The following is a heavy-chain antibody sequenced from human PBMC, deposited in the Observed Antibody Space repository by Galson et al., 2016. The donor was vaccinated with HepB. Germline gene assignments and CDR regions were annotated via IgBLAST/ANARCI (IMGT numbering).Heavy chain of an antibody. V-gene: IGHV1-69*13. Sequence: SVKVSCKASGGTFSRNAISWVRQAPGQGLEWVGGIIPIFYTTNYAQKFQGRVTIIADESRSTVYMEVSSLTSEDTAVYFCASWVYGDYFDYWGQGSLDTVSS. CDR2: IIPIFYTT. D-gene: IGHD4-17*01. CDR1: GGTFSRNA. J-gene: IGHJ4*02. CDR3: ASWVYGDYFDY.